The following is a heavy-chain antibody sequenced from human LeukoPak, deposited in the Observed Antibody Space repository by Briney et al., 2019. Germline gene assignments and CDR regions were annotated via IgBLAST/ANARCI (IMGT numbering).Heavy chain of an antibody. CDR3: ARSPSDVASKPNYSEY. J-gene: IGHJ4*02. CDR2: IIASVAIT. D-gene: IGHD1-14*01. Sequence: PVGCLRLSCAAAGFTFRNYAMSSGREPPGKGLGWVSVIIASVAITYYADSVEGRFIISRDNTKNTLYLKMSSLRDEDTARYYCARSPSDVASKPNYSEYWGQGDLVTVSS. CDR1: GFTFRNYA. V-gene: IGHV3-23*01.